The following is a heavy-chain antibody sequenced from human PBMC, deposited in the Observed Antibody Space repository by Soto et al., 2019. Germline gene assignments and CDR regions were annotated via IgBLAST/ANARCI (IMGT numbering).Heavy chain of an antibody. V-gene: IGHV3-15*07. D-gene: IGHD6-19*01. CDR3: TKESGWPNFAP. CDR1: GFTFSSAW. J-gene: IGHJ5*02. CDR2: IKSKTDGGST. Sequence: PGGSLRLSCAASGFTFSSAWMNWVRQAPGKGLEWVARIKSKTDGGSTDYAAPVKGRFTISRDDSKNTFYLQMNSLKTEDTAVYYCTKESGWPNFAPWGQGILVTVSS.